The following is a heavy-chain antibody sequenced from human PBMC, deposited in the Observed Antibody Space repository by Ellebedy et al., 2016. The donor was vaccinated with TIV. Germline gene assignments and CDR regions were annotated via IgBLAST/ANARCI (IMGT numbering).Heavy chain of an antibody. J-gene: IGHJ6*03. CDR1: GLTVSSNF. V-gene: IGHV3-53*01. CDR2: IYSGGST. D-gene: IGHD3-10*01. CDR3: ARVGKRGYYYMDV. Sequence: GESLKISXVASGLTVSSNFMNWVRQAPGKGLVWVSVIYSGGSTYYADSVKGRFSISRDNSKNTLYLQINTLRAEDTAVYYCARVGKRGYYYMDVWGKGTTVTVSS.